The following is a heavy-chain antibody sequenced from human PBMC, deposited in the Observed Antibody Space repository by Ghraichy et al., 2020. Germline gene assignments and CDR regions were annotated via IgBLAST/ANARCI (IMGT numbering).Heavy chain of an antibody. V-gene: IGHV4-39*01. D-gene: IGHD3-22*01. J-gene: IGHJ5*02. CDR3: DP. CDR2: IHYSGTT. CDR1: GGFISTSSYY. Sequence: SETLSLTCTVSGGFISTSSYYWGWIRQPPGKGLEWIGSIHYSGTTYYTPSLESRVTISVDTSKNQFSLRLTSDYDSTRPRSWFDPWGQGTLVTVSS.